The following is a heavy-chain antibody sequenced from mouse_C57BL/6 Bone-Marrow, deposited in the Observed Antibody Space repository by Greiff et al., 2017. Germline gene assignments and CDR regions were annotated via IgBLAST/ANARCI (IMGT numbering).Heavy chain of an antibody. Sequence: VQLKESGPELVKPGASVKMSCKASGYTFTDYNMHWVKQSHGKSLEWIGYINPNNGGTSYNQKFKGKATLTVNKSSSTAYMELRSLTSEDSAVYYCAKFTTVYAMDYWGQGTSVTVSS. CDR1: GYTFTDYN. D-gene: IGHD1-1*01. CDR3: AKFTTVYAMDY. J-gene: IGHJ4*01. V-gene: IGHV1-22*01. CDR2: INPNNGGT.